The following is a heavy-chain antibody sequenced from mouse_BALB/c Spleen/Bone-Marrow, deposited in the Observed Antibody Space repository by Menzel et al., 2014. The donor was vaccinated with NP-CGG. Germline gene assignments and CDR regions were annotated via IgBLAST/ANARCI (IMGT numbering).Heavy chain of an antibody. CDR1: GYTFTSYW. CDR2: IDPSDSET. J-gene: IGHJ2*01. D-gene: IGHD4-1*01. V-gene: IGHV1-69*02. Sequence: QVQLQQSGAELMKPGAPVKLSCKASGYTFTSYWMNWVKQRPGRGLEWIGRIDPSDSETHYNQKFKDEATLTVDKSSSTAYIQLSSLTSEDSAVYYCARNWVYFDYWGQGTTLTVSS. CDR3: ARNWVYFDY.